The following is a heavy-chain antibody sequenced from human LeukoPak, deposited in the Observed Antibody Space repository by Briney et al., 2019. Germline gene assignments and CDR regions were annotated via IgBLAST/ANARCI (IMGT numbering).Heavy chain of an antibody. CDR1: GFTFSSYA. J-gene: IGHJ4*02. CDR2: ISGSGGST. Sequence: GGSLRLSCAASGFTFSSYAMSWVRQAPGKGLEWVSAISGSGGSTYYADSVKGRFTISRDNSKYTLYLQMNSLRAEDTAVYYCAKKVAVAGKPLEYWGQGTLVTVSS. V-gene: IGHV3-23*01. CDR3: AKKVAVAGKPLEY. D-gene: IGHD6-19*01.